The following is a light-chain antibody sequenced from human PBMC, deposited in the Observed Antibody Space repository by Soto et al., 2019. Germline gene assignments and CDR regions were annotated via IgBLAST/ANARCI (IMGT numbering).Light chain of an antibody. CDR1: QSIDTY. Sequence: DIQMTQSPSSLSASVGDRVTIPCRASQSIDTYLNWYQQKPGKAPKLLIYAASSLQSGVPSRFSGSGSGTDFTLTISSLEPEDSAVYYCQQRNVWPPVTFGQGTRLEIK. CDR2: AAS. J-gene: IGKJ5*01. V-gene: IGKV1-39*01. CDR3: QQRNVWPPVT.